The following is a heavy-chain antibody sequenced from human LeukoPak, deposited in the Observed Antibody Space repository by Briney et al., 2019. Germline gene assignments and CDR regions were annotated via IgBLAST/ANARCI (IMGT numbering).Heavy chain of an antibody. V-gene: IGHV3-30*03. CDR2: ISYDGSNK. D-gene: IGHD3-10*01. CDR1: GFTFSSYS. J-gene: IGHJ6*03. CDR3: ARDAGVQDYYYYYYMDV. Sequence: GGSLRLSCAASGFTFSSYSMNWVRQAPGKGLEWVAVISYDGSNKYYADSVKGRFTISRDNSKNTLYLQMNSLRAEDTAVYYCARDAGVQDYYYYYYMDVWGKGTTVTVSS.